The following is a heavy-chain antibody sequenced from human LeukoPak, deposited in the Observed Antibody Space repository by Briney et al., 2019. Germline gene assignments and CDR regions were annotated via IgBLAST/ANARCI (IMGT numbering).Heavy chain of an antibody. J-gene: IGHJ4*02. D-gene: IGHD5-18*01. CDR2: INHSGST. Sequence: PSETLSLTCAVYGGSFSGYYWSWIRQPPGKGLEWIGEINHSGSTSYNPSLKSRVTISVDTSKNQFSLKLSSVTAADTAVYYCATFSTNTAMGTFNFDYWGQGTLVTVSS. CDR1: GGSFSGYY. CDR3: ATFSTNTAMGTFNFDY. V-gene: IGHV4-34*01.